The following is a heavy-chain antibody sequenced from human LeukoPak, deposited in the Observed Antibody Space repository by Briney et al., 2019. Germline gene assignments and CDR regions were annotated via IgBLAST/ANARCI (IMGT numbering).Heavy chain of an antibody. V-gene: IGHV5-51*01. D-gene: IGHD2-21*01. Sequence: GESLKISCKGSGYSLTSYWVGWVRQMPGKGLEWMGIIYPGDSDTRYSPSFQGQVTISADKSISTAYLQWSSLKASDTAMYYCARGCGGDCYSAHYYYYYMDVWGKGTTVTVSS. CDR2: IYPGDSDT. J-gene: IGHJ6*03. CDR3: ARGCGGDCYSAHYYYYYMDV. CDR1: GYSLTSYW.